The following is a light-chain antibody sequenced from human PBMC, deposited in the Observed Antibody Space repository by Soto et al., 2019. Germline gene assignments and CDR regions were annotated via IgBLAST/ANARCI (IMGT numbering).Light chain of an antibody. V-gene: IGKV1-39*01. CDR3: QQSSRTPWT. J-gene: IGKJ1*01. Sequence: DNQMTQSPSSLSASVGDRVTITCRASQSISNYLNWYQQKPGKAPKLLIYTASSLQSGVPSRFSGSGSGTDFTLTISSLQPEDFATYFCQQSSRTPWTFGQGTKVDIK. CDR1: QSISNY. CDR2: TAS.